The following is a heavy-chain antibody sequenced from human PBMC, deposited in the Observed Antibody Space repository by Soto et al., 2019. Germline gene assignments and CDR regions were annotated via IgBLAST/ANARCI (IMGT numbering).Heavy chain of an antibody. CDR1: GASMSGDY. D-gene: IGHD3-22*01. CDR3: AGHGREDSPGCYAWLDP. CDR2: YTANT. J-gene: IGHJ5*02. Sequence: QVQLQESGPGLVKPSETLSLTCTVSGASMSGDYWSWIRQSPGKGLEWIGYTANTNYNPSLKSRVTISVDTSKNQFSLRLTSVTAADTAVYYCAGHGREDSPGCYAWLDPWGQGILVTVSS. V-gene: IGHV4-59*03.